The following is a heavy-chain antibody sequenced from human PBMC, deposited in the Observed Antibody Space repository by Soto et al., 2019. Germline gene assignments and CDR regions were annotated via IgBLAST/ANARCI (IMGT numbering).Heavy chain of an antibody. CDR1: GGSFSGYY. Sequence: ETLSLTCAVYGGSFSGYYWSWIRQPPGKGLEWIGEINHSGSTNYNPSLKSRVTISVDTSKNQFSLKLSSVTAADTAVYYCARDQGLLRYGYSDYWGQGTPVTVSS. CDR2: INHSGST. V-gene: IGHV4-34*01. J-gene: IGHJ4*02. CDR3: ARDQGLLRYGYSDY. D-gene: IGHD3-9*01.